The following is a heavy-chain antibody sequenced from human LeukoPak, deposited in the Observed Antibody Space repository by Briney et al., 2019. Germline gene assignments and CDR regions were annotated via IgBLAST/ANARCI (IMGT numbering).Heavy chain of an antibody. D-gene: IGHD1-26*01. Sequence: GGSLRLSCAASGFTFSSYSMNWVRQAPGKGLEGVSSISSSSSYIYYADSVKGRFTISRDNAKNSLYLQMNSLRAEDTAVYYFARDPYSGRYGDYYYYYMDVWGKGTTVTISS. CDR1: GFTFSSYS. V-gene: IGHV3-21*01. CDR2: ISSSSSYI. J-gene: IGHJ6*03. CDR3: ARDPYSGRYGDYYYYYMDV.